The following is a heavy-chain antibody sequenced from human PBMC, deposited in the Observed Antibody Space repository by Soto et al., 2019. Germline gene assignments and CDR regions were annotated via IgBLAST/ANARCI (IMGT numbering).Heavy chain of an antibody. J-gene: IGHJ4*02. CDR1: GYTFTSYG. CDR2: VNAYNGNT. CDR3: AREAVSGRTGFDY. V-gene: IGHV1-18*01. Sequence: QVQLVQSGAEVKKPGASVKVSCKASGYTFTSYGISWVRQAPGQGLEWMGWVNAYNGNTNYAQKFQGRVTMTADTSTSTAYMELRMLRPDDTAVYYSAREAVSGRTGFDYWGQGTLVTFAS. D-gene: IGHD6-19*01.